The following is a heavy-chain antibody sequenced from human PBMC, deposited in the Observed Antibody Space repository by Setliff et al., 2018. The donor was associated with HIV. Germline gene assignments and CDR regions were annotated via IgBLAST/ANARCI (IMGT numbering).Heavy chain of an antibody. J-gene: IGHJ5*02. Sequence: SETLSLTCTVSSGSVSRSDYYWGWIRQTPGKGLEWIGSIYWSGLTFYNPSLKSRVTISVDTSKNQFSLKLSSVTAADTAVYYCARSYSYGYNWFDPWGRGTLVTVSS. CDR2: IYWSGLT. CDR3: ARSYSYGYNWFDP. V-gene: IGHV4-39*01. D-gene: IGHD5-18*01. CDR1: SGSVSRSDYY.